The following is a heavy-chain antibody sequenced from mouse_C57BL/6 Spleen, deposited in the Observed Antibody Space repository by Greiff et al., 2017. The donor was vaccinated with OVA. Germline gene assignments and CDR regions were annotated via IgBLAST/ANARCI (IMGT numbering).Heavy chain of an antibody. D-gene: IGHD1-1*01. CDR2: IYPSDSET. CDR1: GYTFTSYW. J-gene: IGHJ2*01. V-gene: IGHV1-61*01. Sequence: QVQLQHPGAELVRPGSSVKLSCKASGYTFTSYWMDWVKQRPGQGLEWIGNIYPSDSETHYNQKFKDKATLTVDKSSSTAYMQLSSLTSEDSAVYYCARNYYGSEGFDYWGQGTTLTVSS. CDR3: ARNYYGSEGFDY.